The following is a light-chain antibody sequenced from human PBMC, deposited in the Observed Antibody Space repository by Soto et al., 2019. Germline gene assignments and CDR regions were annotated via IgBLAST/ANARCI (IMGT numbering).Light chain of an antibody. CDR2: DAS. Sequence: DIVLTQSPATLSLSPGERATLSCRASQSVSSYLVWFQQKPGQAPGLLIYDASTRATGIPARFSGSGSGTDFTLTISSLEPEDFAVYYCQQRSNWPLTFGPGTKVDIK. CDR3: QQRSNWPLT. J-gene: IGKJ3*01. V-gene: IGKV3-11*01. CDR1: QSVSSY.